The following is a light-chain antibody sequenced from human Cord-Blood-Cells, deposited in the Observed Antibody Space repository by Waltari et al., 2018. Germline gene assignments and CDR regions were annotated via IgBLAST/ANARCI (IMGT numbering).Light chain of an antibody. V-gene: IGKV3-20*01. J-gene: IGKJ2*01. Sequence: EIVLTQSPGTLSFSPGERATFSCRASQRVSSSYLAWYQQKPGQAPRLLIYGASSRATGIPDRFSGSGSGTDFTLTISRLEPEDFAVYYCQQYGSSHTFGQGTKLEIK. CDR1: QRVSSSY. CDR2: GAS. CDR3: QQYGSSHT.